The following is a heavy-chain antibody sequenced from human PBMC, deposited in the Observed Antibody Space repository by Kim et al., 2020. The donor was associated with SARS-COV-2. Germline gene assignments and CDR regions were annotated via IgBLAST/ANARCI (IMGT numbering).Heavy chain of an antibody. CDR3: AKDQGRYDSSGYYDY. J-gene: IGHJ4*02. CDR1: GFTFSSYG. V-gene: IGHV3-30*18. Sequence: GGSLRLSCAASGFTFSSYGMHWVRQAPGKGLEWVAVISYDGSNKYYADSVKGRFTISRDNSKNTLYLQMNSLRAEDTAVYYCAKDQGRYDSSGYYDYWGQGTLVTVSS. D-gene: IGHD3-22*01. CDR2: ISYDGSNK.